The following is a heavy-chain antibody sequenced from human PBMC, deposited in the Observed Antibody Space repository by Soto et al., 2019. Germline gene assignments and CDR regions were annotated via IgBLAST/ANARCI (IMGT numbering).Heavy chain of an antibody. CDR3: ARDYDYVWGSYRPLFDY. Sequence: RRLSCAASGFTFSSYWMSWVRQAPGKGLEWVANIKQDGSEKYYVDSVKGRFTISRDNAKNSLYLQMNSLGAEDTAVYYCARDYDYVWGSYRPLFDYWGQGTLVTVSS. CDR1: GFTFSSYW. V-gene: IGHV3-7*03. CDR2: IKQDGSEK. D-gene: IGHD3-16*02. J-gene: IGHJ4*02.